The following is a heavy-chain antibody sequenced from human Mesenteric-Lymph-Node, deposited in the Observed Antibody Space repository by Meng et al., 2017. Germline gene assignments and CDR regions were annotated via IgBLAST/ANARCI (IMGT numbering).Heavy chain of an antibody. J-gene: IGHJ6*02. Sequence: ASVKVSCKASGYTFTGYYMHWVRQAPGQGLEWMGWINPNSGGTNYAQKFQGRVTMTRDTSISTAYMELRSLRSDDTAVYYCARDQDTAMVTWLGGYYYYYGMDVWGQGTTVTVSS. V-gene: IGHV1-2*02. CDR1: GYTFTGYY. CDR3: ARDQDTAMVTWLGGYYYYYGMDV. CDR2: INPNSGGT. D-gene: IGHD5-18*01.